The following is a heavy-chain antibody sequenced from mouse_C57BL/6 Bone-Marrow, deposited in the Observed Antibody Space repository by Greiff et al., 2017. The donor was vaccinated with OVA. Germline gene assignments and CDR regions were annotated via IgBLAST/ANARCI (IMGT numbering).Heavy chain of an antibody. J-gene: IGHJ1*03. Sequence: EVKLVESGEGLVKPGGSLKLSCAASGFTFSSYAMSWVRQTPEKRLEWVAYISSGGDYIHYADTVKGRFTISRDNARNTLYLQMSSLKSEDTAMYYCTRGVTTVVATRYWYFDVWGTGTTVTVSS. CDR2: ISSGGDYI. D-gene: IGHD1-1*01. CDR3: TRGVTTVVATRYWYFDV. V-gene: IGHV5-9-1*02. CDR1: GFTFSSYA.